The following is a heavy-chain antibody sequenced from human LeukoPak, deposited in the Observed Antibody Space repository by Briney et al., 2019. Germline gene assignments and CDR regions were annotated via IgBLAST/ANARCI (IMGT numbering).Heavy chain of an antibody. CDR3: ASLNYYDSSGYYDGYYFDY. CDR2: INHSGST. V-gene: IGHV4-34*01. Sequence: PSETLSLTCAVYGGSFSGYYWSWIRQPPGKGLEWIGEINHSGSTNYNPSLKSRVTISVDTSKNQFSLKMSSVTAADTAVYYCASLNYYDSSGYYDGYYFDYWGQGTLVTVSS. J-gene: IGHJ4*02. D-gene: IGHD3-22*01. CDR1: GGSFSGYY.